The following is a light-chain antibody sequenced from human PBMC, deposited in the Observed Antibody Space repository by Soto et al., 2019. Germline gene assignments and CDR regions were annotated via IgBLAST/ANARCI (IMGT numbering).Light chain of an antibody. V-gene: IGKV1-16*02. CDR1: QGISNF. CDR3: QQLNTFPPFFT. CDR2: AAS. Sequence: DIQMTQSPSSLSASVGDRVSITCRASQGISNFLAWFQHKPGQAPKPLIYAASSSQSGVPSKFSGSGSGTEFTLTISSLQPEDFATYFCQQLNTFPPFFTFGPGTKVDIK. J-gene: IGKJ3*01.